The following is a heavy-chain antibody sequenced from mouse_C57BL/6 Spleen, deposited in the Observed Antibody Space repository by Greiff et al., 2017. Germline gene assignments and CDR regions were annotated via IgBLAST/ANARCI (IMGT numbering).Heavy chain of an antibody. J-gene: IGHJ1*03. Sequence: VQLQQPGAELVKPGASVKLSCKASGYTFTSYWMHWVKQRPGQGLEWIGMIHPNSGSTNYNEKFKSKATLTVDKSSSTAYMQLSSLTSEDSSVYYCARLGYGSSAYWYFDGWGTGTTVTVSS. D-gene: IGHD1-1*01. CDR3: ARLGYGSSAYWYFDG. CDR1: GYTFTSYW. V-gene: IGHV1-64*01. CDR2: IHPNSGST.